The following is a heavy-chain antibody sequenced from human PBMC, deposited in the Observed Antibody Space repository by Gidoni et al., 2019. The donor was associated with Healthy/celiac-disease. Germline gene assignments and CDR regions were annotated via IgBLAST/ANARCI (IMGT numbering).Heavy chain of an antibody. Sequence: QVQLQLWGAGLWKPSETLSLTCAGYGGSFRGYYWSWIRQPPGKGLEWIGEINHSGSTNYNPSLKSRVTISVDTSKNQFSLKLSSVTAADTAVYYCARSPGYSSSWYRNYYYMDVWGKGTTVTVSS. D-gene: IGHD6-13*01. CDR1: GGSFRGYY. CDR3: ARSPGYSSSWYRNYYYMDV. J-gene: IGHJ6*03. CDR2: INHSGST. V-gene: IGHV4-34*01.